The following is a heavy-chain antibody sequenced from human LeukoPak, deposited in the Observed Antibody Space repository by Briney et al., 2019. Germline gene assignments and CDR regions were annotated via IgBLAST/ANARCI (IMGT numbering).Heavy chain of an antibody. CDR2: IYYSGST. D-gene: IGHD1-26*01. V-gene: IGHV4-61*01. CDR1: GGSISSGSYY. J-gene: IGHJ1*01. CDR3: ARGSLAEYSGSYYAEYFQH. Sequence: KPSQTLSLTCTVSGGSISSGSYYWSWIRQPPGKGLEWIGYIYYSGSTNYNPSLKSRVTISVDTSKNQFSLKLSSVTAADTAVYYCARGSLAEYSGSYYAEYFQHWGQGTLVTVSS.